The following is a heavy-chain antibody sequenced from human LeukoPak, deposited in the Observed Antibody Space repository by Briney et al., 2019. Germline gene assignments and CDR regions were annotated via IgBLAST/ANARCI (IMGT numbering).Heavy chain of an antibody. D-gene: IGHD2-15*01. CDR2: IKQDRSEK. J-gene: IGHJ6*03. Sequence: GGSLRLSCAASGFTFSNYWMSWVRQAPGKGLEWVANIKQDRSEKYYVDSVKGRFTISRDNAKNSLYLQMNSLRAEDTAVYYCARQRWSWYFYMDVWGKGTTVTISS. CDR1: GFTFSNYW. V-gene: IGHV3-7*01. CDR3: ARQRWSWYFYMDV.